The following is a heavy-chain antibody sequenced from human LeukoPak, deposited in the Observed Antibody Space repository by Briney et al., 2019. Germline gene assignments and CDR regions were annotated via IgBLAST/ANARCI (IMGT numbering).Heavy chain of an antibody. CDR2: ISYDGSNK. V-gene: IGHV3-30*01. Sequence: GRSLRLSCAVSGFTLSIYAMHWVRHAPSKGLEWVAVISYDGSNKYYADSVKGRFTITRDNSKNTLYLQMNSVRAEDTAVYYCARDSSRSYYYYYYMDVWGKGTTVTVSS. CDR3: ARDSSRSYYYYYYMDV. CDR1: GFTLSIYA. D-gene: IGHD1-26*01. J-gene: IGHJ6*03.